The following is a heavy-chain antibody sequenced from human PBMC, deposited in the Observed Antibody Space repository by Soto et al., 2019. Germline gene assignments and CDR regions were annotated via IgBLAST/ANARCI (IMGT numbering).Heavy chain of an antibody. CDR3: ARDQTDSGGYSDS. J-gene: IGHJ4*02. D-gene: IGHD2-15*01. V-gene: IGHV3-33*01. CDR1: GFPFRSYG. CDR2: IWNDGSHA. Sequence: QVQLVESGGGVVQPGGSLRLSCEGSGFPFRSYGIQWVRQAPGKGLEWLGLIWNDGSHAYYADSVKGRFTISRDNSKNTVFLQVSNLRAEDTAVYFCARDQTDSGGYSDSWGQGTLVTFSS.